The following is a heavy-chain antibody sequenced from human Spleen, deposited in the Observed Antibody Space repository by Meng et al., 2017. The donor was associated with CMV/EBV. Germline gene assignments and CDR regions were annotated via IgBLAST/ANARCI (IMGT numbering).Heavy chain of an antibody. Sequence: GGSLRLSCAASGFTFSSYSMNWVRQAPGKGLEWVSSISGSSVYIYYADSVKGRFTISRDNAKKSVYLQMNRLRVEDTAVYYCARDPWASDSSGFDYWGQGALVTVSS. CDR2: ISGSSVYI. V-gene: IGHV3-21*01. D-gene: IGHD3-22*01. CDR3: ARDPWASDSSGFDY. J-gene: IGHJ4*02. CDR1: GFTFSSYS.